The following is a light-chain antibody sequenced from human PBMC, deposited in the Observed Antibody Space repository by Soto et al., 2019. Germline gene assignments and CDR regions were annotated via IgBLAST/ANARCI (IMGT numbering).Light chain of an antibody. CDR1: SSNLGNNY. J-gene: IGLJ2*01. V-gene: IGLV1-51*01. Sequence: QSVLTQPPSVSAAPGQTVTISCSGSSSNLGNNYVSWYHRLPGTAPKLLIYDDSERPPGIPDRFSGSKSGSSATLGISGLQPGDEADYYCGTWDSSLTAVVFGGGTKVTVL. CDR2: DDS. CDR3: GTWDSSLTAVV.